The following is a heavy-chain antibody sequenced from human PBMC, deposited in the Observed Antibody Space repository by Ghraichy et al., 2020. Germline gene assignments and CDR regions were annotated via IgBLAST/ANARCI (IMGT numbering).Heavy chain of an antibody. V-gene: IGHV3-15*01. CDR2: IKSETDGGTT. CDR3: TTDPSCSSSGCYWADY. J-gene: IGHJ4*02. D-gene: IGHD2-2*01. Sequence: GGSLRLSYATSGFTFSLSWMSWVRQAPGKGLEWVGRIKSETDGGTTDYASPVKGRFTISRDDSKNILYLQMNSLKTEDTAVYYCTTDPSCSSSGCYWADYWGQGALVTVSS. CDR1: GFTFSLSW.